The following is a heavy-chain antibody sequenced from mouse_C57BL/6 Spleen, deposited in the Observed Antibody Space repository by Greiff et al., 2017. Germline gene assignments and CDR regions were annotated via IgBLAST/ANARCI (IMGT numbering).Heavy chain of an antibody. CDR1: GYTFTSYW. CDR3: ARDGFITTADAMDY. V-gene: IGHV1-55*01. J-gene: IGHJ4*01. CDR2: IYPGSGST. Sequence: QVQLQQPGAELVKPGASVKMSCKASGYTFTSYWITWVKQRPGQGLEWIGDIYPGSGSTNYNEKFKSKATLTVDTSSSTAYRQLSSLTSEDSAVYYCARDGFITTADAMDYWGQGTSVTVSS. D-gene: IGHD1-1*01.